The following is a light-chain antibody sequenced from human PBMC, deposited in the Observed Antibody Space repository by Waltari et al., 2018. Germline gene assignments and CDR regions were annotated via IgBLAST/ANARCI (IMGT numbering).Light chain of an antibody. CDR2: GAS. V-gene: IGKV3-15*01. CDR3: QQYNDWPPRYT. Sequence: ETVMTQSPATLSVSPGERATLSCRASQSISSNLAWYKQKPGQAPRLLIYGASTRPTGITARFSGSGSGTEFTLTVSAMQSEDFAVYFCQQYNDWPPRYTFGQGTKLEI. CDR1: QSISSN. J-gene: IGKJ2*01.